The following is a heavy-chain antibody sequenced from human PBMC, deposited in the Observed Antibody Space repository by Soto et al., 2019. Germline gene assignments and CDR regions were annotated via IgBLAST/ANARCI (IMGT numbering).Heavy chain of an antibody. CDR3: ARLPWNYEDY. D-gene: IGHD1-7*01. CDR1: GGSISSYY. J-gene: IGHJ4*02. CDR2: IYYSGST. V-gene: IGHV4-59*08. Sequence: SETLSLTCTVSGGSISSYYWSWIRQPPGKGLEWIGYIYYSGSTNYNPSLKSRVPISVDTSKNQFSLKLSSVTAADTAVYYCARLPWNYEDYWGQGTLVTVSS.